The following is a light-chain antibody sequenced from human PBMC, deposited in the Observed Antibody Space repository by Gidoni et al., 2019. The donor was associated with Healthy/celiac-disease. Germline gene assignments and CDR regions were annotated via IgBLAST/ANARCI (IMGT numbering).Light chain of an antibody. Sequence: FMLTQPHSVSESPCNTVTISCTRSSGSIASNYVQWYQQRPGSAPTTVIYEDNQRPSGVPDRFSGSIDSSSNSASLTISGLKTEDEADYYCQSYDSSNRVFGGGTKLTVL. J-gene: IGLJ3*02. V-gene: IGLV6-57*04. CDR1: SGSIASNY. CDR2: EDN. CDR3: QSYDSSNRV.